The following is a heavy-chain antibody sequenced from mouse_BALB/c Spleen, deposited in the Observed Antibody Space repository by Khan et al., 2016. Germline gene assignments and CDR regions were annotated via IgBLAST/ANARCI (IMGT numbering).Heavy chain of an antibody. CDR1: GYTFTSYW. CDR2: IYPGNSDT. CDR3: TNNYYGLGFDY. J-gene: IGHJ2*01. V-gene: IGHV1-5*01. Sequence: EVQLQESGTVLARPGASVKMSCKASGYTFTSYWMHWVKQRPGQGLEWIGAIYPGNSDTSYNQKFKGEAKLTAVTSTSTAYMELSSLTNEDSAVYYCTNNYYGLGFDYWGQGTTLTVSS. D-gene: IGHD1-1*01.